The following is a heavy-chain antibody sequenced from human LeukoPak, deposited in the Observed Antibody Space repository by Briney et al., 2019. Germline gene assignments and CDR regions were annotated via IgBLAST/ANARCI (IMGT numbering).Heavy chain of an antibody. J-gene: IGHJ4*02. V-gene: IGHV4-39*01. CDR1: GGSISSSSYY. D-gene: IGHD6-19*01. Sequence: SETLSLTCTVSGGSISSSSYYWGWIRQPRGKGLEWIGSIYYSGSTYYNPSLKSRVTISVDTSKNQFSLKLSSVTAADTAVYYCARRRSSGSDYFDYWGQGTLVTVSS. CDR3: ARRRSSGSDYFDY. CDR2: IYYSGST.